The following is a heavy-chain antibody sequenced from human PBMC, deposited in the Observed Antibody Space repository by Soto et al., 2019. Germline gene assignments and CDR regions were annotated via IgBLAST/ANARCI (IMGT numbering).Heavy chain of an antibody. J-gene: IGHJ6*02. D-gene: IGHD6-13*01. V-gene: IGHV3-33*01. CDR3: ARDPPYSSSWYPRYYYYYGMDV. Sequence: GGSLRLSCAASGFTFSSYGMHWVRQAPGKGLEWVAVIWYDGSNKYYADSVKGRFTISRDNSKNTLYLQMNSLRAEDTAVYYCARDPPYSSSWYPRYYYYYGMDVWGQGTTVTVSS. CDR1: GFTFSSYG. CDR2: IWYDGSNK.